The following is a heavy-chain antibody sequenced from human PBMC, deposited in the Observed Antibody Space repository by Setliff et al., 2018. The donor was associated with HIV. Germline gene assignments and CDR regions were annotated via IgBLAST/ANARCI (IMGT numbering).Heavy chain of an antibody. D-gene: IGHD5-12*01. CDR3: ETDIVATLDY. CDR2: IDGSSSTI. V-gene: IGHV3-48*04. CDR1: GFTFSSYT. Sequence: GGSLRLSCAASGFTFSSYTMNWVRQAPGKGLEWIPYIDGSSSTIFYADSVTGRFTISRDNAKNSLYLQMNSLRAEDTAVYYCETDIVATLDYWGQGTLVTVSS. J-gene: IGHJ4*02.